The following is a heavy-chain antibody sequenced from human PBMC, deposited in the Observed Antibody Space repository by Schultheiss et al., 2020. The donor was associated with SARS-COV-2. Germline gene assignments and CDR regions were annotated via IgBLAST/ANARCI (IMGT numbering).Heavy chain of an antibody. CDR1: GGSISSGGYY. V-gene: IGHV4-61*08. J-gene: IGHJ3*02. D-gene: IGHD3-22*01. Sequence: SETLSLTCTVSGGSISSGGYYWSWIRQPPGKGLEWIGYVYSSGGTYYSPSLKSRLTTSVDTSKNQFSLKLSSVTAADTAVYYCARVSSGSNDAFDIWGQGTMVTVSS. CDR2: VYSSGGT. CDR3: ARVSSGSNDAFDI.